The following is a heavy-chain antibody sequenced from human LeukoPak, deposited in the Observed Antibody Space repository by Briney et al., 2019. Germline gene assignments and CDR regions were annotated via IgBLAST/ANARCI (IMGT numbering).Heavy chain of an antibody. CDR3: ARHGQYCSGGSCYDIDDY. D-gene: IGHD2-15*01. CDR1: GGSISSYY. J-gene: IGHJ4*02. CDR2: IYYSGST. Sequence: SETLSLTCTVSGGSISSYYWSWIRQAPGKGLEWIGYIYYSGSTNYNPSLKSRVTISVDTSKNQFSLKLSSVTAADTAVYYCARHGQYCSGGSCYDIDDYWGQGTLVTVSS. V-gene: IGHV4-59*08.